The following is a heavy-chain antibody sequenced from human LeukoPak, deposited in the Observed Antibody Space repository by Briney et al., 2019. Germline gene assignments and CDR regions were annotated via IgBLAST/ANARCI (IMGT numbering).Heavy chain of an antibody. D-gene: IGHD1-26*01. Sequence: PGGSLRLSCAASGFTFSSYAMHWVRQAPGKGLEWVAVISYDGSNKYYADSVKGRFTISRDNSKNTLYLQMNSLRAEDTAAYYCARDLGQVGATTYWFDPWGQGTLVTVSS. J-gene: IGHJ5*02. V-gene: IGHV3-30-3*01. CDR3: ARDLGQVGATTYWFDP. CDR1: GFTFSSYA. CDR2: ISYDGSNK.